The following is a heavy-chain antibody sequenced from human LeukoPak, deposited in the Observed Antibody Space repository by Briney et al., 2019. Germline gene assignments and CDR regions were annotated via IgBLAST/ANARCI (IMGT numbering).Heavy chain of an antibody. CDR1: GFTFDDYA. D-gene: IGHD2-2*01. Sequence: GRSLRLSCAASGFTFDDYAMHWVRQAPGKGLEWVSGISWNSGSIGYADSVKGRFTISRDNAKNSLYLQMNSLRAEDTALYYCAKGGEAVKMVPAAPFDYWGQGTLVTVSS. J-gene: IGHJ4*02. V-gene: IGHV3-9*01. CDR2: ISWNSGSI. CDR3: AKGGEAVKMVPAAPFDY.